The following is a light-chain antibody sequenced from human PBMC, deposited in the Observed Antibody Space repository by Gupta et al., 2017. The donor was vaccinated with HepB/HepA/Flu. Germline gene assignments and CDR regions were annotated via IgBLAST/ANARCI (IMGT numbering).Light chain of an antibody. CDR2: GKN. J-gene: IGLJ2*01. V-gene: IGLV1-44*01. Sequence: SSLTSPLTASVTPGQRVTLSCSGGHANRGRNTVHWYQHLPGTAPKLLIYGKNQRPSGVPDRFSGSTSGTSASPAISGLQSDDEADYYCAAWYASLKGRVFGGGTKLTVL. CDR1: HANRGRNT. CDR3: AAWYASLKGRV.